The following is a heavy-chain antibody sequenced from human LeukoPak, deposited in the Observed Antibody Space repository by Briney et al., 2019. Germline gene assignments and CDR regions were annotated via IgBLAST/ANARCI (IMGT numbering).Heavy chain of an antibody. J-gene: IGHJ4*02. Sequence: ASVTLSCKPSGYRFTNFDINWVRQAPGQGVEWMGWMNPDNGNTGYAQKFQGRVSMSGDSSISTAFMVLSSLGSDDAAVYFCARGPRESSSSDYWGQGTLVSVSS. CDR2: MNPDNGNT. V-gene: IGHV1-8*01. CDR1: GYRFTNFD. D-gene: IGHD6-13*01. CDR3: ARGPRESSSSDY.